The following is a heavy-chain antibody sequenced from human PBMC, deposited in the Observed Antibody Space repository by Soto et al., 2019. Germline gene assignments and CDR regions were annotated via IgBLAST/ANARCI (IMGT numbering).Heavy chain of an antibody. D-gene: IGHD6-19*01. CDR1: GFTFSDYY. J-gene: IGHJ4*02. CDR3: AKFMRVLRLDQWLPREPFDS. Sequence: QVQVVESGGGLVKPGGSLRLSCAASGFTFSDYYMSWIRQAPGKGLEWVSYISSSGSDIYDADSVKGRFTISRDNDKKSLYLQMNSLRAEDTAVYYCAKFMRVLRLDQWLPREPFDSWGQGTLVTVS. V-gene: IGHV3-11*01. CDR2: ISSSGSDI.